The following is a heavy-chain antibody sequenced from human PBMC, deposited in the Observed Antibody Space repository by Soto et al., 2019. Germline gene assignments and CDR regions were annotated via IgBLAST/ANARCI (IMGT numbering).Heavy chain of an antibody. CDR1: GFTFSSYG. V-gene: IGHV3-33*06. CDR2: IWYDGSNK. D-gene: IGHD2-15*01. Sequence: QVQLVESGGGVVQPGRSLRLSCAASGFTFSSYGMHWVRQAPGKGLEWVAVIWYDGSNKYYADSVKGRFTISRDNSKNTLYLQMNSLRAEDTAVYYCAKVYCSGGSCYIVSPHFDYWGQGTLVTVSS. CDR3: AKVYCSGGSCYIVSPHFDY. J-gene: IGHJ4*02.